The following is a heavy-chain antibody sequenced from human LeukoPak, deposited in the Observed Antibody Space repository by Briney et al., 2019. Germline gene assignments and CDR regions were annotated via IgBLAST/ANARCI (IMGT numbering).Heavy chain of an antibody. Sequence: PGGSLRLSCAASGFTFSSYSMTWVRQAPGKGLEWVSSISSSSSYIYYADSVKGRFTISRDNAKNSLYLQMNSLRAEDTAVYYCARDYPGEVVGAYHDAFDIWGQGTMVTVSS. J-gene: IGHJ3*02. CDR3: ARDYPGEVVGAYHDAFDI. V-gene: IGHV3-21*01. D-gene: IGHD1-26*01. CDR1: GFTFSSYS. CDR2: ISSSSSYI.